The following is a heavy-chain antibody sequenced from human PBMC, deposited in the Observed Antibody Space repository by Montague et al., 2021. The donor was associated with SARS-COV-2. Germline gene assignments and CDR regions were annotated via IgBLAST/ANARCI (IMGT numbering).Heavy chain of an antibody. CDR1: GFSLSTPNVG. Sequence: PALVKPIQTLTLTCTFSGFSLSTPNVGVGWIRQPPGKALEWVAVIYSNDEKRYSPSLRNRLTITKDTAKNQVVLSLTYVDPVDTATYYCAHLIRYYDIFTGIPFDYWGQGSQVTVSS. CDR3: AHLIRYYDIFTGIPFDY. V-gene: IGHV2-5*01. D-gene: IGHD3-9*01. J-gene: IGHJ4*02. CDR2: IYSNDEK.